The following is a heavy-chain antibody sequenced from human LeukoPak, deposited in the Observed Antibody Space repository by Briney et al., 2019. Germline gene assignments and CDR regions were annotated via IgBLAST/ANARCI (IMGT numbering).Heavy chain of an antibody. CDR1: GFTFSSYE. Sequence: PGGSLRLSCAASGFTFSSYEMNWVRQAPGKGLEWVSYISSSGSTIYYADSVKGRFTISRDNAKNSLYLQMNSLRAEDTAVYYCARTADYGDYRDAFDIWGQGTMVTVSS. J-gene: IGHJ3*02. V-gene: IGHV3-48*03. CDR2: ISSSGSTI. CDR3: ARTADYGDYRDAFDI. D-gene: IGHD4-17*01.